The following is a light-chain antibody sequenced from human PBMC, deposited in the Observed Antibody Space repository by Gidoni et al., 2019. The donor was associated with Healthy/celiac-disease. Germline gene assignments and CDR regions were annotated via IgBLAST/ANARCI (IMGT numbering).Light chain of an antibody. CDR1: QSVSSSY. Sequence: DIVLTQSPGTLSLSPGERATLSCRASQSVSSSYLAWYQQKPGQAPRLLIYGASSRATGIPDRFSGSGSGTDFTLTISRLEPEDFAVYYCQQYGSSPRTFGPGTKVDI. CDR3: QQYGSSPRT. J-gene: IGKJ3*01. CDR2: GAS. V-gene: IGKV3-20*01.